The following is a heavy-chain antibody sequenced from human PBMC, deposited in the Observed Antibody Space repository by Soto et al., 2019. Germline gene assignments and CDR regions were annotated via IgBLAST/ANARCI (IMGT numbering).Heavy chain of an antibody. CDR1: GYSFTSYW. CDR3: ARGIVGVNDFDY. CDR2: IDPSDSYT. Sequence: PGESLKISCQGSGYSFTSYWISWVRQMPGKGLEWMGRIDPSDSYTNYSPSFQGHVTISADKSISTAYLQWSSLKASDTAMYYCARGIVGVNDFDYWGQVTLVTVSS. D-gene: IGHD1-26*01. J-gene: IGHJ4*02. V-gene: IGHV5-10-1*01.